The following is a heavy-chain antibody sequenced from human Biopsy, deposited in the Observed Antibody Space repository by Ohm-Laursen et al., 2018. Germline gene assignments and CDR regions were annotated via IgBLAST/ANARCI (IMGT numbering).Heavy chain of an antibody. CDR1: GYTFTAFS. V-gene: IGHV1-2*02. J-gene: IGHJ2*01. CDR2: INPKSGDT. CDR3: ARGRRHCSGTCSRWYFGL. D-gene: IGHD2-2*01. Sequence: GASVKVSCKPSGYTFTAFSVHWLRQAPGQGLEWMGWINPKSGDTDYPQNFQGRVSMTRDTSISTAYMDLSRLRSDDTAVYYCARGRRHCSGTCSRWYFGLWGRGTLVTVSS.